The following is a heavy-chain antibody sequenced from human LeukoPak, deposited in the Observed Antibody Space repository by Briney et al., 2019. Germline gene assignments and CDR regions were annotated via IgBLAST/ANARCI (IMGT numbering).Heavy chain of an antibody. CDR3: ARVNKITAGRAFDY. V-gene: IGHV4-38-2*02. Sequence: PSETLSLTCTVSAYSISSGYYWGWIRQPPGKGLEWIGSIYYSGSTYYNPSLKSRVTISVDTSKNQFSLKLSSVTAADTAVYYCARVNKITAGRAFDYWGQGTLVTVSS. D-gene: IGHD1-14*01. CDR1: AYSISSGYY. J-gene: IGHJ4*02. CDR2: IYYSGST.